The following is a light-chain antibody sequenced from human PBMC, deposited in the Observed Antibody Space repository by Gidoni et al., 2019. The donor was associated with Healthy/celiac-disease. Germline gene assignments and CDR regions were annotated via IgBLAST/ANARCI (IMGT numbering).Light chain of an antibody. CDR2: GAS. CDR1: QSVSSN. Sequence: EIVMTQSPATLSVSPGERATLSCRASQSVSSNLAWYQQKPGQAPRLLIYGASTRATGIPARFSGSGSGTEFTLTISSLQSEDFAVYYCQQDNNWLLLTXXXXTKXEIK. V-gene: IGKV3-15*01. J-gene: IGKJ4*01. CDR3: QQDNNWLLLT.